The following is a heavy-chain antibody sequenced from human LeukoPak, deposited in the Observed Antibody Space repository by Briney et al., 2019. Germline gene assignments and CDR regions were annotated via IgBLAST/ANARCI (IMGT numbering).Heavy chain of an antibody. CDR2: MNPNSGNT. J-gene: IGHJ4*02. CDR3: ARVSVQLWENFDY. Sequence: ASVKVSCKASGYTFTSYDINWVRQATGQGLEWMGWMNPNSGNTGYAQKFQGRVTMTRNTSISTAYMELSSLRSEDTAVYYCARVSVQLWENFDYWGQGTLVTVSS. D-gene: IGHD5-18*01. CDR1: GYTFTSYD. V-gene: IGHV1-8*01.